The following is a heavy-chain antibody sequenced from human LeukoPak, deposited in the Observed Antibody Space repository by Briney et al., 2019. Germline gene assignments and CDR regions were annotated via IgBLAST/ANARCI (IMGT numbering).Heavy chain of an antibody. CDR1: GYSISSGYY. V-gene: IGHV4-38-2*01. CDR2: SYHSGRT. Sequence: SETLSLTCAVSGYSISSGYYWGWSRQPPGKGGEWIGSSYHSGRTYYNRSLKRGVTISVDRSKNKVSLTLSSVTAADTAVYYCASGIRGPERYWGQGTLVTVSS. J-gene: IGHJ4*02. CDR3: ASGIRGPERY. D-gene: IGHD1-1*01.